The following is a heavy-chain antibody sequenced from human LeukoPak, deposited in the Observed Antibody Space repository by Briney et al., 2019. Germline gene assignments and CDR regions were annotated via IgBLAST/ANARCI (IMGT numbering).Heavy chain of an antibody. J-gene: IGHJ4*02. D-gene: IGHD3-22*01. CDR1: GFTFSSYA. CDR3: ARGQYDSSGYLLHYFDY. Sequence: PGGSLRLSCAASGFTFSSYAMHWVRQAPGKGLEWVTIISYDGSNKYYADSVKGLFTISRDNSKNTLYLQMDSLRAEDTAVYYCARGQYDSSGYLLHYFDYWGQGTLVTVSS. CDR2: ISYDGSNK. V-gene: IGHV3-30*04.